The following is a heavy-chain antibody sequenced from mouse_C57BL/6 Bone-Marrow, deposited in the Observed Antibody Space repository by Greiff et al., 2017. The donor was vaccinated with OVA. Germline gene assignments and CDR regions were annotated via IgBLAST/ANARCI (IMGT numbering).Heavy chain of an antibody. J-gene: IGHJ4*01. V-gene: IGHV1-81*01. CDR1: GYTFTSYG. Sequence: QVQLQQSGAELARPGDSVKLSCKASGYTFTSYGISWVKQRTGQGLEWIGEIYPRSGNTYYNEKFKGKATLTADKSSSTAYMELRSLTSEDSAVSFCASPITPDAMDYWGQGTSVTVSS. D-gene: IGHD2-4*01. CDR2: IYPRSGNT. CDR3: ASPITPDAMDY.